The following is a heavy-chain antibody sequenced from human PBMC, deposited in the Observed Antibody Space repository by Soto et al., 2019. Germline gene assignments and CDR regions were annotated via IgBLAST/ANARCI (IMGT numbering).Heavy chain of an antibody. J-gene: IGHJ5*02. D-gene: IGHD1-26*01. V-gene: IGHV4-30-4*01. CDR3: ARGGAIGTWFDP. CDR1: GGSISSGDYS. CDR2: IYSSGIT. Sequence: SETLSLTCTVSGGSISSGDYSWSWIRQSPGKGLVLIGYIYSSGITYHNPPLKSRVTISVDTSKNQFSLRLTSLTAEDKAVYYCARGGAIGTWFDPWGQGTLVTVSS.